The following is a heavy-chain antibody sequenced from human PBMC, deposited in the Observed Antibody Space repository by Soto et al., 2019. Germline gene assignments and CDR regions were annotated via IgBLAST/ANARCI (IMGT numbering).Heavy chain of an antibody. CDR1: GYTFTSYD. Sequence: GASVKVSCKASGYTFTSYDINWVRQATGQGLEWMGWMNPNSGNTGYAQKFQGRVTMTRNTSISTAYMELSSLRSEDTAVYYCARTFEDIVLMVYADPLEYYYYYMDVWGKGTTVTVSS. CDR3: ARTFEDIVLMVYADPLEYYYYYMDV. CDR2: MNPNSGNT. V-gene: IGHV1-8*01. J-gene: IGHJ6*03. D-gene: IGHD2-8*01.